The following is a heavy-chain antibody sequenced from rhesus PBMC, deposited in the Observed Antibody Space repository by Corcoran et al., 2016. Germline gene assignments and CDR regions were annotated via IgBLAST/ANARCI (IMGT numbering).Heavy chain of an antibody. CDR1: GGSFSSYW. D-gene: IGHD2-27*01. J-gene: IGHJ3*01. V-gene: IGHV4-80*01. CDR2: KNGNSGST. CDR3: ARYPYCSGIYCYLGDAFDF. Sequence: QVQLQESGPGLVKPSETLSLTCAVSGGSFSSYWWGWIRQPPGKGLEWIGEKNGNSGSTNYNPSLKSRVTISKDASKNQFSLKLSSVTAADTAVYYWARYPYCSGIYCYLGDAFDFWGQGLRVTVSS.